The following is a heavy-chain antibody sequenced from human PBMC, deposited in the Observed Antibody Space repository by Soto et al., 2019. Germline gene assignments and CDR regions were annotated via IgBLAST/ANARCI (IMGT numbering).Heavy chain of an antibody. CDR2: IYYSGST. V-gene: IGHV4-39*01. CDR1: GGSISSSSYY. CDR3: ASFGGTTSAFDI. D-gene: IGHD2-15*01. J-gene: IGHJ3*02. Sequence: SETLSLTCTVSGGSISSSSYYWGWIRQPPGKGLEWIGSIYYSGSTYYNPSLKSRVTISVDTSKNQFSLKLSSVTAADTAVYYCASFGGTTSAFDIWGQGTMVTVSS.